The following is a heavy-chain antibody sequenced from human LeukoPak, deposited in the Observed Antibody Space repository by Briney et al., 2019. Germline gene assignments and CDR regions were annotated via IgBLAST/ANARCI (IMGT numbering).Heavy chain of an antibody. J-gene: IGHJ4*02. D-gene: IGHD2-8*01. CDR3: AKEYDGY. V-gene: IGHV3-30*18. CDR2: ISKDGSDK. Sequence: GGSLRLSCAASGFTFISYGMHWVRQAPGKGLEWVAIISKDGSDKNYADSVKGRFTISRDNSKNTLYLQMSSLRAEDTAVHYCAKEYDGYWGQGTLVTVSS. CDR1: GFTFISYG.